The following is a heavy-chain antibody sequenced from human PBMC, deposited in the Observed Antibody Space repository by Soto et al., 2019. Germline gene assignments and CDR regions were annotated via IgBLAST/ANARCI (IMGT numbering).Heavy chain of an antibody. J-gene: IGHJ6*02. V-gene: IGHV5-51*01. CDR3: ARHKGYCSSTSCYGMDV. Sequence: GESLKISCEGSGYTFTTYWVAWVRQMPGKGLEWVGSIYPGDSDSRYNPSAQGQVTISADRSISTAYLQWNSLKASDTAMYFCARHKGYCSSTSCYGMDVWGQGTTVTVS. CDR2: IYPGDSDS. CDR1: GYTFTTYW. D-gene: IGHD2-15*01.